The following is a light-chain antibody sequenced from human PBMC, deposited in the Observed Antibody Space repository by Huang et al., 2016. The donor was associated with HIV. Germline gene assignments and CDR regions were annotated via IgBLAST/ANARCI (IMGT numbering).Light chain of an antibody. CDR2: DAS. J-gene: IGKJ5*01. V-gene: IGKV3-11*01. Sequence: EIVLTQSPGTLSLSPGERATLSCRASQSVGRNLGWYQQKAGQTPRLVSYDASTRATGIPARFSGSGSGTDFTLTISSLEPEDVAVYYCQQRDSFGQGTRLDIK. CDR3: QQRDS. CDR1: QSVGRN.